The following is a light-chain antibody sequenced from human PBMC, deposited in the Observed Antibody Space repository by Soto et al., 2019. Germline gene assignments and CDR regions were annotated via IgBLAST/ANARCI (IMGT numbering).Light chain of an antibody. Sequence: QSALTQPASVSGSPGQSITISCTGTSSDVGGYNYVSWYQQHPGKAPKLMIYEVSNRPSGVSNRFSGYKSGNTASLTISGLQAEDEADYYCSSYTSRSTPWVFGGGTKLTVL. J-gene: IGLJ3*02. CDR3: SSYTSRSTPWV. CDR2: EVS. CDR1: SSDVGGYNY. V-gene: IGLV2-14*01.